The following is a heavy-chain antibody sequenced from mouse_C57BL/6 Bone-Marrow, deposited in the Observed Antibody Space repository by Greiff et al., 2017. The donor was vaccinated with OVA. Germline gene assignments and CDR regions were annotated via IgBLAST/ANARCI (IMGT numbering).Heavy chain of an antibody. Sequence: DVQLQESGAELVRPGASVKLSCTASGFTIKAAYMPWVKQRPERGLEGIGWIDPENGDTEYASKFQGKATITADTSSNTAYLQLSSLTSEDTAVYYCTTWGLGYWGQGTTLTVSS. J-gene: IGHJ2*01. CDR3: TTWGLGY. D-gene: IGHD2-4*01. CDR2: IDPENGDT. V-gene: IGHV14-4*01. CDR1: GFTIKAAY.